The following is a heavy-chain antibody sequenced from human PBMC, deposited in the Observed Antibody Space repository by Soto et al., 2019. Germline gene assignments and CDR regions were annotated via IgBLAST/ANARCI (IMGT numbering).Heavy chain of an antibody. D-gene: IGHD3-3*01. Sequence: ESGGGVVPPGRSLRLSCAASGFTFSNFGMHWVRQAPGKGLEWVAAISADGSDKYFSGSVKGRFTISRDNSKNTLFLQMNSLRLEDTAVYYCVKGSDVARQELDYWGQGTLVTVSS. J-gene: IGHJ4*02. V-gene: IGHV3-30*18. CDR1: GFTFSNFG. CDR2: ISADGSDK. CDR3: VKGSDVARQELDY.